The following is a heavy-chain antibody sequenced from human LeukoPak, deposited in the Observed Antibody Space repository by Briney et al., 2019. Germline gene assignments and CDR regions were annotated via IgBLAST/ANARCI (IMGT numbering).Heavy chain of an antibody. J-gene: IGHJ6*02. CDR1: GFTFSSYA. CDR3: ARERVFGGGDYGYPDVYYYYGMDV. Sequence: GGSLRLSCVASGFTFSSYAMTWFRQAPGKGLEWVSSFSGGDGSPYHADSVKGRFTISRDNSKSTLYLQMNSLRAEDTAVYYCARERVFGGGDYGYPDVYYYYGMDVWGQGTTVTVSS. V-gene: IGHV3-23*01. CDR2: FSGGDGSP. D-gene: IGHD2-21*02.